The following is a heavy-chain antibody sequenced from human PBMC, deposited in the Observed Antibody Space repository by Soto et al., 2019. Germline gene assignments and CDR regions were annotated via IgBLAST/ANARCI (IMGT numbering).Heavy chain of an antibody. CDR1: GGSISSVDYY. Sequence: QVQLQESGPGLVKPSQTLSLTCTVSGGSISSVDYYWSWIRQPPGQGLEWIAYIYYSGGTYYNPSLKSRVTISVDTSKNQFSLKLSSVTAADTAVYYCARDSGASSSRYYYYGMDVWGQGTTVIVSS. V-gene: IGHV4-30-4*01. D-gene: IGHD6-6*01. J-gene: IGHJ6*02. CDR2: IYYSGGT. CDR3: ARDSGASSSRYYYYGMDV.